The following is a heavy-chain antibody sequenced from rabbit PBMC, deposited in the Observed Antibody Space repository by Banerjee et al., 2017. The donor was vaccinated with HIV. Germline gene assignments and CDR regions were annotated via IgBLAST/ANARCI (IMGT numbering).Heavy chain of an antibody. V-gene: IGHV1S40*01. Sequence: QSLEESGGGLVQPGGSLKLSCKASGFDFNLYYMSWVRQAPGKGLEWIACIYAGSSGSTYYASWAKGRFTISKTSSTTVTLQMTSLTAADTATYFCARDLAGVSGWNFNWWGQGTLVTVS. CDR1: GFDFNLYY. CDR2: IYAGSSGST. D-gene: IGHD1-1*01. J-gene: IGHJ4*01. CDR3: ARDLAGVSGWNFNW.